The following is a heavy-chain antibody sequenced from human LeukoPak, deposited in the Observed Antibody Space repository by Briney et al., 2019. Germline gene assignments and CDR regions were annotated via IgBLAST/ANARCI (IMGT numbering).Heavy chain of an antibody. Sequence: KPSETLSLTCTVSGGSISSSYYYWSWIRQPPGKGLEWIGYIYYSGSTNYNPSLKSRVTISVDTSKNQFSLKLSSVTAADTAVYYCARDWTNWGQGTLVTVSS. CDR2: IYYSGST. J-gene: IGHJ4*02. CDR3: ARDWTN. V-gene: IGHV4-61*01. D-gene: IGHD3/OR15-3a*01. CDR1: GGSISSSYYY.